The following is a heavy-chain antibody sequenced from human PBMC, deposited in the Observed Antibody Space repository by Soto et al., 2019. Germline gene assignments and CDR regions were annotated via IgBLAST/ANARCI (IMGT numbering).Heavy chain of an antibody. J-gene: IGHJ4*02. CDR1: GFSFLYYG. V-gene: IGHV3-48*02. CDR2: IGGTTSAL. Sequence: PGGSLRLSCAASGFSFLYYGMNWVLQAPGKRPEWISYIGGTTSALHYADSVRGRFTISRDNAKNSLFLQMNSLRDEDTAKYYCARDGSYGSSGLDFDDWGRGILVTVSS. D-gene: IGHD3-22*01. CDR3: ARDGSYGSSGLDFDD.